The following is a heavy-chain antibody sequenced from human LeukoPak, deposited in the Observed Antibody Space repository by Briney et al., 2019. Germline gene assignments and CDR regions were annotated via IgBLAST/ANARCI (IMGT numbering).Heavy chain of an antibody. V-gene: IGHV3-23*01. CDR1: GLTFSGSA. J-gene: IGHJ4*02. D-gene: IGHD2-15*01. CDR3: AKVLVLVSANRYYFDY. CDR2: ISGSGNST. Sequence: PGGSLRLSCAASGLTFSGSAMSWVRQAPGKGLEWVSLISGSGNSTYYADSAKGRFTISRDNSKNTLYLQMNSLRAEDTAVYYCAKVLVLVSANRYYFDYWGRGTLVTVSS.